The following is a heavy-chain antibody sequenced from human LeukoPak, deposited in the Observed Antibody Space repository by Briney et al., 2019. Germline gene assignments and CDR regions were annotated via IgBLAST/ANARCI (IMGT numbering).Heavy chain of an antibody. CDR1: GFTFSDYY. CDR3: ARDPGAAAGYNWFDP. Sequence: GGSLRLSCAASGFTFSDYYMSWIRQAPGKGLEWVSYISSSSSYTNYADSVKGRFTISRDNAKNSLHLQMNSLRAEDTAVYYCARDPGAAAGYNWFDPWGQGTLVTVSS. J-gene: IGHJ5*02. D-gene: IGHD6-13*01. V-gene: IGHV3-11*06. CDR2: ISSSSSYT.